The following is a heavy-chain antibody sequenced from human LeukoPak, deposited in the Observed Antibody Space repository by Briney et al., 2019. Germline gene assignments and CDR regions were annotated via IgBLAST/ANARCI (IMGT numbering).Heavy chain of an antibody. J-gene: IGHJ4*02. D-gene: IGHD1-14*01. CDR2: LYSDGSK. V-gene: IGHV3-53*01. Sequence: GGCLRLSCAASGFTVITNDMTWVRQTLGKGLEWVSVLYSDGSKKYADSVQGRFTISRDNSKNTLYLEMNSLSPDDTAVYYCARGVEPLAANTLAYWGQGTLVTVSS. CDR1: GFTVITND. CDR3: ARGVEPLAANTLAY.